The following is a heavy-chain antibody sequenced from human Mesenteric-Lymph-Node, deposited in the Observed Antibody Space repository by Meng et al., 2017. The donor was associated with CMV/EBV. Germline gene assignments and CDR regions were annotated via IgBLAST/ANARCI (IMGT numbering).Heavy chain of an antibody. CDR3: ARLGGGYSVDY. CDR2: IYPGDTDA. V-gene: IGHV5-51*01. J-gene: IGHJ4*02. Sequence: SCRGRGDRFTSYWCGWVRQMPGKGLEWMEIIYPGDTDATYRPAFQGQVTISADKSISTAYLQWSSLKASDTAMYYWARLGGGYSVDYWGQGTLVTVSS. D-gene: IGHD3-16*01. CDR1: GDRFTSYW.